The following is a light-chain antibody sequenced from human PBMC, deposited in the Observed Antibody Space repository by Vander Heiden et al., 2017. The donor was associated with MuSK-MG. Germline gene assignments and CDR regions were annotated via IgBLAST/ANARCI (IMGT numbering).Light chain of an antibody. CDR1: SNNVGSYA. Sequence: QSALTQESAVSGPLGQKVTLSGTGNSNNVGSYAVGWYQQISHYAPKTVMFGNSLPSGIPDRFSGSKSGTTASLTISGLKPEDEADYYCSTWDYSLSATAVFGGGTKLTAL. CDR3: STWDYSLSATAV. CDR2: GNS. V-gene: IGLV1-36*01. J-gene: IGLJ7*02.